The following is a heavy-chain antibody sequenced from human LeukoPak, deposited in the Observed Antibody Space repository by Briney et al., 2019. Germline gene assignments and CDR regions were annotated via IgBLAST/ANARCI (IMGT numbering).Heavy chain of an antibody. J-gene: IGHJ4*02. CDR1: GFASSAYS. CDR3: ARIKYPRYSSDL. D-gene: IGHD6-13*01. CDR2: IASPGET. V-gene: IGHV3-48*01. Sequence: GGSLRLSCEASGFASSAYSMNWIRQAPGKGLEWVSYIASPGETYYADSVRGRFAISRDDAKNSLSLQMTSLRVEDTAVYYCARIKYPRYSSDLWGQGTLVTVSS.